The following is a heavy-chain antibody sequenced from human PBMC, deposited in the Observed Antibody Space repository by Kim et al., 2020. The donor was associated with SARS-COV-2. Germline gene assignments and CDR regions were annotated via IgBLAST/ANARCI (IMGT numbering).Heavy chain of an antibody. CDR1: GFTFSSYS. CDR2: ISSSSSYI. Sequence: GGSLRLSCAASGFTFSSYSMNWVRQAPGKGLEWVSSISSSSSYIYYADSVKGRFTISRDNAKNSLYLQMNSLRAEDTAVYYCARSINAYNWNIGGGFDYWGQGTLVTVSS. V-gene: IGHV3-21*01. CDR3: ARSINAYNWNIGGGFDY. D-gene: IGHD1-20*01. J-gene: IGHJ4*02.